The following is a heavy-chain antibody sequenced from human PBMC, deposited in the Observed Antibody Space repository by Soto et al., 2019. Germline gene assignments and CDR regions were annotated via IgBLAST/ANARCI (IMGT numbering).Heavy chain of an antibody. J-gene: IGHJ4*02. V-gene: IGHV3-7*05. CDR1: GFTFSSYW. CDR3: ASGGYVDY. Sequence: EVQLVESGGGLVQPGGSLRLSCAASGFTFSSYWMTWVRQAPGKGLEWVANIKYDGSEKHYVDSVKGRFTISRDNAKNSLYLQMNGLSAEDTAVYYCASGGYVDYCGQGTQVTVSP. D-gene: IGHD3-16*01. CDR2: IKYDGSEK.